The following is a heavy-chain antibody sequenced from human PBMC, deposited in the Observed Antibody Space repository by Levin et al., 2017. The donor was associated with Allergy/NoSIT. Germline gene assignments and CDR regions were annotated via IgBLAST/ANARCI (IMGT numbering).Heavy chain of an antibody. V-gene: IGHV3-7*01. J-gene: IGHJ6*02. CDR3: AREEGWGYHYGMDD. CDR1: GFTFTTFW. CDR2: IERDGSET. D-gene: IGHD3-16*02. Sequence: GESLKISCAASGFTFTTFWMTWARQAPGKGLEWVANIERDGSETHYVDSVKGRFTISRDNAKNSVYLQMNSLRVDDTAVYYCAREEGWGYHYGMDDWGQGTTVTVSS.